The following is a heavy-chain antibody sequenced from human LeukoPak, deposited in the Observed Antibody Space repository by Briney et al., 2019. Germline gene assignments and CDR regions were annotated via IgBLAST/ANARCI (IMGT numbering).Heavy chain of an antibody. CDR1: GGSISSYY. CDR2: IYYSGST. D-gene: IGHD6-19*01. J-gene: IGHJ4*02. V-gene: IGHV4-59*01. CDR3: ARGDRIAVAGTEEYYFDY. Sequence: SETLSLTCTVSGGSISSYYWSWIRQPPGKGLEWIGYIYYSGSTNYNPSLKSRVTISVDTSKNQFSLKLSSVTAADTAVYYCARGDRIAVAGTEEYYFDYWGQGTLVTVSS.